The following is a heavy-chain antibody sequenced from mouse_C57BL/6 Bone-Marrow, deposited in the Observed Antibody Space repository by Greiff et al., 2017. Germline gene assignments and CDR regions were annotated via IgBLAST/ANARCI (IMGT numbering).Heavy chain of an antibody. D-gene: IGHD1-1*01. CDR3: ARLPYYYGSSDY. CDR1: GYAFSSYW. CDR2: IYPGDGDT. J-gene: IGHJ2*01. Sequence: VQLQQSGAELVKPGASVKISCKASGYAFSSYWMNWVKQRPGKGLEWIGQIYPGDGDTNYNGKFKGKATLTADKSSSTAYMQLSSLTSEDSAVYFCARLPYYYGSSDYWGQGTTLTVSS. V-gene: IGHV1-80*01.